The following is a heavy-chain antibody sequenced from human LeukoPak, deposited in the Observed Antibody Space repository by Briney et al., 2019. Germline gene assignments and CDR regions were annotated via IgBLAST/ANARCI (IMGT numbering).Heavy chain of an antibody. CDR1: GVDIYSSTYY. CDR3: ARQLAAGNDAFDI. V-gene: IGHV4-39*01. CDR2: IYYNEDT. J-gene: IGHJ3*02. Sequence: PSETLSLTCTASGVDIYSSTYYWAWIRQPPGKGLEFIGSIYYNEDTYSNPSLKSRLTISVDTSTNQFSLRLNSVTAADTAVYFCARQLAAGNDAFDIWGQGTMVTVSS. D-gene: IGHD2-15*01.